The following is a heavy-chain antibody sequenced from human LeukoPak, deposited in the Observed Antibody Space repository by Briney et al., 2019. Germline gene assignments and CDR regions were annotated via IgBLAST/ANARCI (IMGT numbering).Heavy chain of an antibody. D-gene: IGHD2-2*01. V-gene: IGHV4-4*07. CDR2: IYTGGST. CDR1: GGSITNYY. J-gene: IGHJ3*02. CDR3: ARSPPRCSSTSCHAGDAFDM. Sequence: PSETLSLTCTVTGGSITNYYWSWIRQPAGKGLEWIGRIYTGGSTNFNPSLKSRVTMSVDTSKNQFSLNLSSVTAADTAVYHCARSPPRCSSTSCHAGDAFDMWGQGTMVTVSS.